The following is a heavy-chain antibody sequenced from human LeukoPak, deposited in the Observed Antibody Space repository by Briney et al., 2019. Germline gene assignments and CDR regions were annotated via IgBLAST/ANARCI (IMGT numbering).Heavy chain of an antibody. D-gene: IGHD1-7*01. CDR3: AKDQIKVVSNWNYSPFDY. CDR2: IRYDGSNK. V-gene: IGHV3-30*02. CDR1: GFTFSSYG. Sequence: PGGSLRLSCAASGFTFSSYGMHWVRQAPGKGLEWVAFIRYDGSNKYYADSVKGRFTISRDNSKNTLYLQMNSLRAEDTAVYYCAKDQIKVVSNWNYSPFDYWGQGTLVTVSS. J-gene: IGHJ4*02.